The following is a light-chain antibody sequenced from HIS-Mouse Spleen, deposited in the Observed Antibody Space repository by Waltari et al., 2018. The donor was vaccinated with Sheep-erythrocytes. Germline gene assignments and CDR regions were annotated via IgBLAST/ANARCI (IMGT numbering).Light chain of an antibody. V-gene: IGLV3-10*01. CDR2: EDS. CDR1: ALPKTY. J-gene: IGLJ2*01. CDR3: YSTDSSGNGV. Sequence: SYELTQPPSVSVSPGQTARITCSGDALPKTYAYWYQQKSDQAPVLVIYEDSKRPSGIPERFSGSSSGTMATLTISGAQVEDEADYYCYSTDSSGNGVFGGGTKLTVL.